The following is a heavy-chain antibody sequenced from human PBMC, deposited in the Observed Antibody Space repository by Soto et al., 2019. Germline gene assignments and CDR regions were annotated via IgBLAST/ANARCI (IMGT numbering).Heavy chain of an antibody. CDR1: GFTFSRYW. D-gene: IGHD2-15*01. Sequence: GGSLRLSCAASGFTFSRYWMNWVRQAPGKGLEWVANIKQDGSEKYYVDSVKGRFTISRDNAKNSLYLQMNSLRVEDTAVYYFAGVDCRGGSCYFFDYGGKGTLVTVPS. V-gene: IGHV3-7*04. CDR2: IKQDGSEK. J-gene: IGHJ4*02. CDR3: AGVDCRGGSCYFFDY.